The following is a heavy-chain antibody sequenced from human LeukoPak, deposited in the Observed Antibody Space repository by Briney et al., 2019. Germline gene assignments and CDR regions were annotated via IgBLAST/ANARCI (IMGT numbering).Heavy chain of an antibody. Sequence: APVKVSCKASGYTFTGYYMHWVRQAPGRGLEWMGWINPNSGGTNYAQKFQGRVTMTRDTSISTAYMELSRLRSDDTAVYYCARDPTLGIAVAGTHWFDPWGQGTLVTVSS. J-gene: IGHJ5*02. D-gene: IGHD6-19*01. CDR2: INPNSGGT. CDR1: GYTFTGYY. V-gene: IGHV1-2*02. CDR3: ARDPTLGIAVAGTHWFDP.